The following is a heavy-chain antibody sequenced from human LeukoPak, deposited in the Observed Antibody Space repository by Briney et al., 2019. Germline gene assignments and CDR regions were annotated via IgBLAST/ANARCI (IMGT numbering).Heavy chain of an antibody. Sequence: ASVTVSCKASGYTFTGYYMHWVRQAPGQGLEWMGWINPNSGGTNYAQKFQGRVTMTRDTSISTAYMELSRLRSDDTAVYYCARDGTRLGRYCSGGSCYSSHYYYMDVWGKGTTVTVSS. CDR3: ARDGTRLGRYCSGGSCYSSHYYYMDV. V-gene: IGHV1-2*02. D-gene: IGHD2-15*01. CDR2: INPNSGGT. CDR1: GYTFTGYY. J-gene: IGHJ6*03.